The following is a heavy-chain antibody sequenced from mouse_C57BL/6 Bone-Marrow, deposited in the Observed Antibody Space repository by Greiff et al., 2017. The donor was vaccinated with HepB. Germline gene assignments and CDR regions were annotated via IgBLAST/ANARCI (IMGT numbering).Heavy chain of an antibody. J-gene: IGHJ1*03. D-gene: IGHD1-1*01. CDR2: INPYNGDT. CDR3: ARRDLGYYGRRGDFDV. CDR1: GYSFTGYF. V-gene: IGHV1-20*01. Sequence: VQLKESGPELVKPGDSVKISCKASGYSFTGYFMNWVMQSHGKSLEWIGRINPYNGDTFYNQKFKGKATLTVDKSSSTAHMELRSLTSEDSAVYDCARRDLGYYGRRGDFDVWGTGTTVTVSA.